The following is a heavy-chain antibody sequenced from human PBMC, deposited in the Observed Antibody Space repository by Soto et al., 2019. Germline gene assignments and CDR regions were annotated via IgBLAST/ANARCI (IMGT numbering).Heavy chain of an antibody. Sequence: QVQLVQSGAEVKKPGASVKVSCKASGYTFASYAISWMRQAPGQGLEWMGWISVYNGNTNNAQKLQGRVTMTTDTATSNAYMELRSLKSDDKAVYYCARDPPPPDYWGQGTLVTVSS. CDR2: ISVYNGNT. CDR3: ARDPPPPDY. J-gene: IGHJ4*02. V-gene: IGHV1-18*01. CDR1: GYTFASYA.